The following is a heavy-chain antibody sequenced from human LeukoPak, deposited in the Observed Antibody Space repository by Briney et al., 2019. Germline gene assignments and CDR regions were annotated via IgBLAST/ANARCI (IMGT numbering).Heavy chain of an antibody. CDR1: GGTFSSYA. V-gene: IGHV1-69*13. CDR3: ARAYREPRYGGNPESPSDYYYGMDV. Sequence: GASVKVSCKASGGTFSSYAISWVRQAPGQGLEWMGGIIPIFGTANYAQKFQGRVTITADESTSTAYMELSSLRSEDTAVYYCARAYREPRYGGNPESPSDYYYGMDVWGQGTTVTVSS. CDR2: IIPIFGTA. J-gene: IGHJ6*02. D-gene: IGHD4-23*01.